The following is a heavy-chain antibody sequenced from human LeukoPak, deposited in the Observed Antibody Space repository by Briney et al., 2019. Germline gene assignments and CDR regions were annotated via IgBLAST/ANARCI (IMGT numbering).Heavy chain of an antibody. CDR3: AIVLRFLEWLSNYGMDV. Sequence: ASVKVSCKASGGTFSSYAISWVRQAPGQGLEWMGGIIPIFGTANYAQKFQSRVTITADESTSTAYMELSSLRSEDTAVYYCAIVLRFLEWLSNYGMDVWGQGTTVTVSS. D-gene: IGHD3-3*01. V-gene: IGHV1-69*13. CDR2: IIPIFGTA. CDR1: GGTFSSYA. J-gene: IGHJ6*02.